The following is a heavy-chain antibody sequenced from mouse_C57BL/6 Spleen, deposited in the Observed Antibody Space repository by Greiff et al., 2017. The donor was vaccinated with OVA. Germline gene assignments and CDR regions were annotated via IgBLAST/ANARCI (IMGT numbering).Heavy chain of an antibody. Sequence: QVQLKESGAELVRPGASVTLSCKASGYTFTDYEMHWVKQTPVHGLEWIGAIDPETGGTAYNQKFKGKAILTADKSSSTAYMELRSLTSEDSAVYYCTRNSDYWGQGTPVTVSS. V-gene: IGHV1-15*01. CDR3: TRNSDY. CDR2: IDPETGGT. J-gene: IGHJ4*01. CDR1: GYTFTDYE.